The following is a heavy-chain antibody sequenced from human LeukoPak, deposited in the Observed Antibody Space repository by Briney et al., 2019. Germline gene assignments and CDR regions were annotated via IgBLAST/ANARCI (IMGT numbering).Heavy chain of an antibody. CDR3: ARDRGLHGEVLFDP. V-gene: IGHV4-4*07. D-gene: IGHD3-10*01. CDR1: GGSISSYY. J-gene: IGHJ5*02. CDR2: IYGSGNT. Sequence: SETLSLTCTVSGGSISSYYLSWIRQPAGKGLEWIGRIYGSGNTNYNPALKSRVTMSVDTSNNQFSLKVRSVTAPDTAVYYCARDRGLHGEVLFDPWGQGTLVTVSS.